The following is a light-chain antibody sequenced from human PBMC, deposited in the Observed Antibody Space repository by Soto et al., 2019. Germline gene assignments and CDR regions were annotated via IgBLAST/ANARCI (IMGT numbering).Light chain of an antibody. Sequence: GDRVTITCRPSQDISSSLAWYQQKPGRPLKLPIYDGFNLESGVPSRFSGSASETDFSLTISSLQPEDFAAYYCQQFKSYPLTFGGGTKVDIK. J-gene: IGKJ4*01. CDR1: QDISSS. CDR3: QQFKSYPLT. CDR2: DGF. V-gene: IGKV1-13*02.